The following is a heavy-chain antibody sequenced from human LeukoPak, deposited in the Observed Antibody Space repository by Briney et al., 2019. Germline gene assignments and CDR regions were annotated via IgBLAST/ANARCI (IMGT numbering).Heavy chain of an antibody. V-gene: IGHV4-34*01. CDR2: INHSGST. J-gene: IGHJ2*01. Sequence: SETLSLTCAVYGGSFSGYYWSWIRQPPGKGLEWIGEINHSGSTDYNPSLKSRVTISVDTSKNQFSLKLSSVTAADTAVYYCARVYYSSSYDYWYFDLWGRGTLVTVSS. CDR1: GGSFSGYY. CDR3: ARVYYSSSYDYWYFDL. D-gene: IGHD6-13*01.